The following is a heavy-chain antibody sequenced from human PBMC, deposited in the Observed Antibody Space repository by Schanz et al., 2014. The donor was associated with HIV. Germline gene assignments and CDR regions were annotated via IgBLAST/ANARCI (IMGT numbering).Heavy chain of an antibody. CDR2: MWSDGSNK. D-gene: IGHD5-18*01. Sequence: QVQLVESGGGVVQPGGSLRLSCVASGFTFSAYVMHWGRQAPGKGLEWVASMWSDGSNKYYADSVRGRFTISRDNSKDTLYLEMNSLREDDTAVYSCARDLTGYFTIDAWGQGTTVTVYS. CDR3: ARDLTGYFTIDA. CDR1: GFTFSAYV. J-gene: IGHJ6*02. V-gene: IGHV3-33*08.